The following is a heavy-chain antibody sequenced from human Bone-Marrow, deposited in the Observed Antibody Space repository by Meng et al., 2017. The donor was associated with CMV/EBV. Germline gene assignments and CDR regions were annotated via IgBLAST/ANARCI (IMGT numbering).Heavy chain of an antibody. V-gene: IGHV3-72*01. CDR1: FTLTDHY. Sequence: FTLTDHYMEWVRQAPGEGLEWVGRTRSKANDYTKGCAASVKGRFTISRDDSQNSMFLQMNSLKTDDTAVYYCARAPYMGTTFYCDFWGQGTLVTVSS. CDR3: ARAPYMGTTFYCDF. D-gene: IGHD1-14*01. CDR2: TRSKANDYTK. J-gene: IGHJ4*02.